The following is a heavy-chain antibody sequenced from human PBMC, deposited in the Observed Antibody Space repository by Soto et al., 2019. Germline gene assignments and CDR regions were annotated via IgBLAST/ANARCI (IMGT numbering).Heavy chain of an antibody. Sequence: GASVKVSCKASGYTFTASGISWVRQAPGQGLEWMGWTSIYNGHTEYSPKFLGRVVMTTDTSADTAYLELKSLRPDDAALYYYARWDDYGASDQYHFDQWGQGTLVTVSS. V-gene: IGHV1-18*01. J-gene: IGHJ4*02. CDR1: GYTFTASG. CDR3: ARWDDYGASDQYHFDQ. D-gene: IGHD4-17*01. CDR2: TSIYNGHT.